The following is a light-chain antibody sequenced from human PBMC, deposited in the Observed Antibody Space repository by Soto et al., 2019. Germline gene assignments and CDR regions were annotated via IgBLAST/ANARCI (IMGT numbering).Light chain of an antibody. CDR2: AAS. V-gene: IGKV3-15*01. CDR3: QHYDIWPLT. Sequence: EIVLTQSPGTLSLSPGERATLSCSASQSVSSSYLAWYQQKPGQAPRLLIYAASTRATGVPARFSGSGSGTEFTLTISDLQSEDFAVYFCQHYDIWPLTFGGGTKVDI. J-gene: IGKJ4*01. CDR1: QSVSSSY.